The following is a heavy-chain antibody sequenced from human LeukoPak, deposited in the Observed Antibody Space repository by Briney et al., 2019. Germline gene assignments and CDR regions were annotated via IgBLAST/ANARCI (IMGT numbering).Heavy chain of an antibody. J-gene: IGHJ4*02. CDR1: GFSFSTYA. CDR2: IIGSGVDT. CDR3: AKAPASACRGAICYPFDC. D-gene: IGHD2-15*01. V-gene: IGHV3-23*01. Sequence: QRGGSLRLSCTASGFSFSTYAMDWVRQAPGKGLEWVASIIGSGVDTYHAVSVKGRFTISRDNSKNTLYLQMTSRRAEDTAVYYCAKAPASACRGAICYPFDCWGQGTLVTVSS.